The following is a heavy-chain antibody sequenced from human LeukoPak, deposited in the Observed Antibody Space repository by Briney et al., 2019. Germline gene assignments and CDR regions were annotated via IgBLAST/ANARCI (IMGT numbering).Heavy chain of an antibody. V-gene: IGHV4-34*01. CDR1: GGSFSGYY. CDR3: ARGVGANWFDP. Sequence: SETLSLTCAVYGGSFSGYYWSWIRQPPGKGLEWIGEINHSGSTNYNPSLKSRVTMSVDTSKNQFSLKLSSVTAADTAVYYCARGVGANWFDPWGQGTLVTVSS. CDR2: INHSGST. D-gene: IGHD1-26*01. J-gene: IGHJ5*02.